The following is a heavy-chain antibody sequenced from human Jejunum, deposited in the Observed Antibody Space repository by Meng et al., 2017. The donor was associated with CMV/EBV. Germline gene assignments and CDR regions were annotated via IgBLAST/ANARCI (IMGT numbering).Heavy chain of an antibody. CDR1: GFTFSSYA. CDR3: AKTGDGFTFDY. J-gene: IGHJ4*02. V-gene: IGHV3-23*03. CDR2: FYISGRST. D-gene: IGHD2-21*02. Sequence: AASGFTFSSYAMNWVRQAPGKGLEWISVFYISGRSTYYADSVKGRFTISRDNSKNMVYLQMNSLRAEDTAIYYCAKTGDGFTFDYWGQGTVVTVSS.